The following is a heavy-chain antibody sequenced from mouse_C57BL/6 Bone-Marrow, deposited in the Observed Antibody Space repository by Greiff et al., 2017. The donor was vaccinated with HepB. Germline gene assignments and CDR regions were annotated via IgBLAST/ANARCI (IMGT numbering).Heavy chain of an antibody. V-gene: IGHV5-4*01. CDR3: ARGGGIYDGYLFAY. J-gene: IGHJ3*01. CDR1: GFTFSSYA. Sequence: VQRVESGGGLVKPGGSLKLSCAASGFTFSSYAMSWVRQTPEKRLEWVATISDGGSYTYYPDNVKGRFTISRDNAKNNLYLQMSHLKSEDTAMYYCARGGGIYDGYLFAYWGQGTLVTVSA. CDR2: ISDGGSYT. D-gene: IGHD2-3*01.